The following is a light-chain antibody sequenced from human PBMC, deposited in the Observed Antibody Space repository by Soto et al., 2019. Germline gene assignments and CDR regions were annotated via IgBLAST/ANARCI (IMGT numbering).Light chain of an antibody. CDR3: QQRSDWPPMYT. J-gene: IGKJ2*01. V-gene: IGKV3-11*01. Sequence: EIVLTQSPATLSLSPGERATLSCRASQSVSSYLAWYQQKPGQAPRLLIYDASNRATGIPARFSGSGSETDFTLTISSLEPEDFAVYSCQQRSDWPPMYTFGQGTRLEIK. CDR2: DAS. CDR1: QSVSSY.